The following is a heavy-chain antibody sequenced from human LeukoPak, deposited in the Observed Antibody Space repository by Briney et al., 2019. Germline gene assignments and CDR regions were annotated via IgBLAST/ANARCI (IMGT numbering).Heavy chain of an antibody. J-gene: IGHJ4*02. CDR1: GYTFTSYD. D-gene: IGHD3-10*01. CDR3: ARAPRKVITMVRGVMLYYFDY. CDR2: MNPNSGNT. Sequence: ASVKVSCKASGYTFTSYDNNWVRQATGQGLEWMGWMNPNSGNTGYAQKFQGRVTMTRNTSISTAYMELSSLRSEDTAVYYCARAPRKVITMVRGVMLYYFDYWGQGTLVTVSS. V-gene: IGHV1-8*01.